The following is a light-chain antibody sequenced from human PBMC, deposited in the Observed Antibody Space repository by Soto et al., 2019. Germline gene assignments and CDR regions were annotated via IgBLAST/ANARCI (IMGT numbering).Light chain of an antibody. CDR3: AAWDDSLNFPHA. J-gene: IGLJ1*01. Sequence: QSVLTQGPSASGTPGQRVTISCSGRSSNIGSNTVHWYRQLAGAAPKLLIYDSNQRPSGVPDRFSGSQSGTSASLAISGLQSEDEADYYCAAWDDSLNFPHAFGTGTKVTVL. CDR2: DSN. V-gene: IGLV1-44*01. CDR1: SSNIGSNT.